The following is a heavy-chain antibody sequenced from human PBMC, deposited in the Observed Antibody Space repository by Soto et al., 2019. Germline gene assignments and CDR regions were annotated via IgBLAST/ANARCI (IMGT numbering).Heavy chain of an antibody. CDR2: ISYDGSNE. CDR1: GFTFSAYA. J-gene: IGHJ4*02. V-gene: IGHV3-30-3*01. D-gene: IGHD1-26*01. Sequence: QVQLVESGGGVVQPGRSLRLSCAASGFTFSAYAIHWVRQAPGRGLEWVAIISYDGSNEYYADSVKGRFTISRDNSKNTLYLQMNSLRAEDTAVYYCARVERTYYTLYYFDYWGQGTLVTFSS. CDR3: ARVERTYYTLYYFDY.